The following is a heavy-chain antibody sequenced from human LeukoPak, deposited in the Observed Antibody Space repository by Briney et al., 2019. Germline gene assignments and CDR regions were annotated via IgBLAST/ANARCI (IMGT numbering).Heavy chain of an antibody. CDR1: GGSFSGYY. J-gene: IGHJ4*02. CDR2: INHSGST. V-gene: IGHV4-34*01. CDR3: ARIMVRGVIGY. Sequence: SETLSLTCAVYGGSFSGYYWNWIRQPPGKGLEWIGEINHSGSTNYNPSLKSRVTISVDTSKNQFSLKLSSVTAADTAVYYCARIMVRGVIGYWSQGTLVTVSS. D-gene: IGHD3-10*01.